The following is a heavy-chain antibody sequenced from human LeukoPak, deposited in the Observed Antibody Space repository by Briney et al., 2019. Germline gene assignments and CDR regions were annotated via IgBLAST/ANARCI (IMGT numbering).Heavy chain of an antibody. CDR2: IKEDGSEK. V-gene: IGHV3-7*04. CDR1: GFTFSTYW. J-gene: IGHJ3*02. CDR3: VRGFDAYLGFDI. D-gene: IGHD3-16*01. Sequence: GGSLRLSCAASGFTFSTYWMSWVRQAPGKGLEWVANIKEDGSEKNYVDSVKGRFTISRENAKNSLYLQMSSLRAEDTAVYYCVRGFDAYLGFDIWGQGTVVTVSS.